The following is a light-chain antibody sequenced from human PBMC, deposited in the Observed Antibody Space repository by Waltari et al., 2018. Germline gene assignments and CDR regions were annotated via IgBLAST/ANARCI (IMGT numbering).Light chain of an antibody. Sequence: QSVLTQLPSASGTSGQGVTISCSGSSSNIGDNYVNWYQQFPGTSPRLLIHRNNRRPSGVPDRFSGSKSGTSAFLVISGLRSEDEADYHCAAWDDSLSGWVFGGGTKVTVL. CDR2: RNN. J-gene: IGLJ3*02. CDR1: SSNIGDNY. V-gene: IGLV1-47*01. CDR3: AAWDDSLSGWV.